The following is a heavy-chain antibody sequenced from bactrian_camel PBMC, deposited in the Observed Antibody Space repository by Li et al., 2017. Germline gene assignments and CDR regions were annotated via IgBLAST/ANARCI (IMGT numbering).Heavy chain of an antibody. D-gene: IGHD1*01. CDR3: VRDAFVGARWWFYEY. Sequence: VQLVESGGGLVQPGGSLRLSCAASGFTFSNVYMSWVRQAPGKQREGVATIDTEGTPSYADSVKGRFTISRDNAKNMVYLQMSSLKSEDTAVYYCVRDAFVGARWWFYEYWGQGTQVTVS. J-gene: IGHJ4*01. CDR2: IDTEGTP. CDR1: GFTFSNVY. V-gene: IGHV3S10*01.